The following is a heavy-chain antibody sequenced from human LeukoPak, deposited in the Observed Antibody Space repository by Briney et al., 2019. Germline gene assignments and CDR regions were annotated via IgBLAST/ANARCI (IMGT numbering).Heavy chain of an antibody. CDR2: IIPIFGTA. V-gene: IGHV1-69*05. CDR1: GGTFSSYA. CDR3: AREASSGRSLKGNFDY. Sequence: SVKVSCKASGGTFSSYAIRYVLQAPGQGLEWMVGIIPIFGTANYAQKFQGRVTITTDESTSTAYMELSSLRSEDTAVYYCAREASSGRSLKGNFDYWGQGTLVTVSS. J-gene: IGHJ4*02. D-gene: IGHD6-19*01.